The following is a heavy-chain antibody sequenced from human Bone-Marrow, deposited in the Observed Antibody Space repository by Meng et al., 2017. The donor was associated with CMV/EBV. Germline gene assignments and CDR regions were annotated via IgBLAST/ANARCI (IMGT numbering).Heavy chain of an antibody. CDR1: GGSFSSYA. V-gene: IGHV1-69*05. D-gene: IGHD6-13*01. CDR2: IIPIFGTA. Sequence: SVKVSCKASGGSFSSYAISWGREAPGQGLEWLGGIIPIFGTANNAQKFQGRVTITTDESTSTAYMELSSLRSEDTAVYSCASGYRSSWYYYGMEVWGQGTTVTVSS. J-gene: IGHJ6*02. CDR3: ASGYRSSWYYYGMEV.